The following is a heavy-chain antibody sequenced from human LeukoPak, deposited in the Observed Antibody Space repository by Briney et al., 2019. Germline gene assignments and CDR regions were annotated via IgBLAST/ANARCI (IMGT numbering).Heavy chain of an antibody. Sequence: GGSLRLSCAASGFTFDDYATHWVRQAPGKGLEWVSLISGDGGGTYYADSVKGRFTISRDNSKNSLYLQMNSLRTEDTALYYCAKGRYCSSTSCYEAWGYWGQGTLVTVSS. CDR1: GFTFDDYA. D-gene: IGHD2-2*01. V-gene: IGHV3-43*02. J-gene: IGHJ4*02. CDR3: AKGRYCSSTSCYEAWGY. CDR2: ISGDGGGT.